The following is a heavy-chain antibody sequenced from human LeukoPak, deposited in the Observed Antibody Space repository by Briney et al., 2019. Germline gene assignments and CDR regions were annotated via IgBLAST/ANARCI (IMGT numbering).Heavy chain of an antibody. CDR3: VRDLSRVAGTYYFDY. D-gene: IGHD6-19*01. Sequence: ASVKVSCKAPGYTFTANYIHWVRQAPGQGLEWMGWINPIGGGTFYAQKFRDRVTVTRDTSINTAYMELSRLRSDDTAVYYCVRDLSRVAGTYYFDYWGQGTLVTVSS. CDR1: GYTFTANY. V-gene: IGHV1-2*02. J-gene: IGHJ4*02. CDR2: INPIGGGT.